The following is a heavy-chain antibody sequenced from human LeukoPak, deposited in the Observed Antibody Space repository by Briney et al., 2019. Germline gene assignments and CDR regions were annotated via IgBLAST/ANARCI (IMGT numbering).Heavy chain of an antibody. CDR1: GFTFSSYA. Sequence: GGSLRLSCAASGFTFSSYAMSWVRQAPGKGLEWVSAISGSGGSTYYADPVKGRFTISRDNSKNTLYLQMNSLRAEDTAVYYCAKDYHGYCSGGSCYSFDYWGQGTLVTVSS. V-gene: IGHV3-23*01. J-gene: IGHJ4*02. CDR2: ISGSGGST. CDR3: AKDYHGYCSGGSCYSFDY. D-gene: IGHD2-15*01.